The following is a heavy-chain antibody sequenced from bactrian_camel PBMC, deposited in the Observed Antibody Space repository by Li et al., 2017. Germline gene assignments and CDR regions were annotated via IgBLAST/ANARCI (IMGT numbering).Heavy chain of an antibody. D-gene: IGHD3*01. CDR3: AADTSNIPFGQPGSWCYDPSDWGANFGF. J-gene: IGHJ6*01. CDR2: IHTGGPRT. CDR1: GSSTYSSYC. Sequence: DVQLVESGGGSVQSGGSLRLSCAASGSSTYSSYCMAWFRQAPGKEREGVATIHTGGPRTSFDDSVKGRFTISRDDAKNAVYLQMNSLKPEDTAKYYCAADTSNIPFGQPGSWCYDPSDWGANFGFWGQGTQVTVS. V-gene: IGHV3S42*01.